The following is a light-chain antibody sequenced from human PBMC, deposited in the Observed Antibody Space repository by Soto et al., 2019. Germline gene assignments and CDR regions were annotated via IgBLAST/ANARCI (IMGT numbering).Light chain of an antibody. V-gene: IGLV2-14*01. J-gene: IGLJ1*01. CDR1: TSDVGAYNY. CDR3: SSKTSSSSPFV. CDR2: EVS. Sequence: QSVLTQPASVSGSPGQSITISCTGSTSDVGAYNYVSWYKHHPGQAPQLMIYEVSNRSSGVSNRFSGSKSGNTASLTISGLQADDEGDYYCSSKTSSSSPFVFGTGTKVTVL.